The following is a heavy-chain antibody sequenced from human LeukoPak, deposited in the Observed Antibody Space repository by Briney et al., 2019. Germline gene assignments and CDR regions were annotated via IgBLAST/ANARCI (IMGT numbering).Heavy chain of an antibody. J-gene: IGHJ4*02. V-gene: IGHV3-21*01. CDR1: GFTFSSYW. CDR2: ISSSSSYI. CDR3: AGDR. Sequence: GGPLRLSCAASGFTFSSYWIPRVREAPGKGLEWVSSISSSSSYIYYAESVKGRFTISRDNAKNSLYLQMNSLRAEDTAVYYCAGDRWGQGTLVTVSS.